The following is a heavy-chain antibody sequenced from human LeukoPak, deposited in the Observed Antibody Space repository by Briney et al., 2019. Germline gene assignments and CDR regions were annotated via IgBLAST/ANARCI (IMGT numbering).Heavy chain of an antibody. D-gene: IGHD1-1*01. Sequence: ASVKVSCKASGGTFSSYAISWVRQAPGQGLEWMGGIIPIFGTASYAQKFQGRVTITADESTSTAYTELSSLRSEDTAVYYCARVHPAGKDHNDAFDIWGQGTMVTVSS. CDR1: GGTFSSYA. CDR2: IIPIFGTA. J-gene: IGHJ3*02. V-gene: IGHV1-69*13. CDR3: ARVHPAGKDHNDAFDI.